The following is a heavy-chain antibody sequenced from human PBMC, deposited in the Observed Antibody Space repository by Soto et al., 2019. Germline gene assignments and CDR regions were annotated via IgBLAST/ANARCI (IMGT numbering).Heavy chain of an antibody. V-gene: IGHV4-34*01. J-gene: IGHJ6*02. D-gene: IGHD2-15*01. CDR2: INHSGST. CDR3: ARGGDDCSGGSCYYYGMDV. Sequence: LSLTCAVYGGSFSGYYWSWIRQPPGKGLEWIGEINHSGSTNYNPSLKSRVTISVDTSKNQFSLKLSSVTAADTAVYYCARGGDDCSGGSCYYYGMDVWGQGTTVTVSS. CDR1: GGSFSGYY.